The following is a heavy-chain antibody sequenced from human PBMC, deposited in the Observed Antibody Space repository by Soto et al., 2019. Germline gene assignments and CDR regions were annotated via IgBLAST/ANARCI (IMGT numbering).Heavy chain of an antibody. CDR3: AGDNYDFPLGVQRNYYFDY. J-gene: IGHJ4*02. V-gene: IGHV1-69*01. CDR2: IIPIFGTA. CDR1: GGTFSSYA. D-gene: IGHD3-3*01. Sequence: QVQLVQSGAEVKKPGSSVKVSCKASGGTFSSYAISWVRQAPGQGLEWMGGIIPIFGTANYAQKFQGRVTITADESTSTAYMELSSLRSEDTAVYYCAGDNYDFPLGVQRNYYFDYWGQGTLVTVSS.